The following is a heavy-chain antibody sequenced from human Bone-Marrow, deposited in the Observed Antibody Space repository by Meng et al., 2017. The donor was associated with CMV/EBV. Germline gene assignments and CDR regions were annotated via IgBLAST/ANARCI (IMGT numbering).Heavy chain of an antibody. CDR2: INHSGST. V-gene: IGHV4-34*01. CDR1: GYFSGYY. J-gene: IGHJ5*02. CDR3: ARRRIAAAGQRMRRWFDP. Sequence: GYFSGYYWSWIRQPPGKGLEWSGEINHSGSTNYNPSLKSRVTISVDTSKNQFSLKLSSVTAADTAVYYCARRRIAAAGQRMRRWFDPWGQGTLVTVSS. D-gene: IGHD6-13*01.